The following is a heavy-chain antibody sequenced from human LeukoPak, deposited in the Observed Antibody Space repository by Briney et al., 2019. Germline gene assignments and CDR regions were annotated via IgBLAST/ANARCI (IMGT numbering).Heavy chain of an antibody. D-gene: IGHD5-12*01. CDR3: ARMGGYSGYATH. J-gene: IGHJ4*02. Sequence: SETLSLTCTVSGGSISSYYWSWIRQPPGKGLEWIGYIYYSGSTNYNPSLQSRVTLSVDTAKNQFSLKLNSVTAADTAVYYCARMGGYSGYATHWGQGTLVTVSS. V-gene: IGHV4-59*08. CDR2: IYYSGST. CDR1: GGSISSYY.